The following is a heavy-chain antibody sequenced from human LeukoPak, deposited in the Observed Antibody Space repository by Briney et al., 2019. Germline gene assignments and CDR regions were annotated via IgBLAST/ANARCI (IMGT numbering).Heavy chain of an antibody. CDR3: ARDKSGYFDWLPYYYYYGMDV. D-gene: IGHD3-9*01. J-gene: IGHJ6*02. CDR1: GFTFSSYS. CDR2: ISSGSSYI. V-gene: IGHV3-21*01. Sequence: GGSLRLSCAASGFTFSSYSMNWVRQAPGKGLEWVSSISSGSSYIYYADSVKGRFTISRDNAKNSLYLQMNSLSAEDTAVYYCARDKSGYFDWLPYYYYYGMDVWGQGTTVTVSS.